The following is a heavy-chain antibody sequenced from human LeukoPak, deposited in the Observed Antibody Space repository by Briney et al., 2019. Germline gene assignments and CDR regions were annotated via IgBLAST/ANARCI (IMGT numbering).Heavy chain of an antibody. CDR1: GYTFTSYD. J-gene: IGHJ4*02. CDR2: MNPNSGNT. CDR3: ARDPRTSGNRFAD. Sequence: ASVKVSCKASGYTFTSYDINWVRQATGQGLEWMGWMNPNSGNTGCAQKFQGRVTITRNTSISTVYMELSGLRSEDTAVYDCARDPRTSGNRFADWGQGTLVTVSS. V-gene: IGHV1-8*03. D-gene: IGHD1-14*01.